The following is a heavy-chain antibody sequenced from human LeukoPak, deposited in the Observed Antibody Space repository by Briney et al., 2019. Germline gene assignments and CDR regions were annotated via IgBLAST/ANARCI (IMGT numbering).Heavy chain of an antibody. V-gene: IGHV3-30-3*01. J-gene: IGHJ6*02. D-gene: IGHD6-13*01. Sequence: GGSLRLSCAASGFTFSSYAMHWVRQAPGKGLEWVAVISYDGSNKYYADSVKGRFTISRDNSKNTLYLQMNSLRAEDTAVYYCARVGDRGSWYLDGMDVWGQGTTVTVSS. CDR2: ISYDGSNK. CDR3: ARVGDRGSWYLDGMDV. CDR1: GFTFSSYA.